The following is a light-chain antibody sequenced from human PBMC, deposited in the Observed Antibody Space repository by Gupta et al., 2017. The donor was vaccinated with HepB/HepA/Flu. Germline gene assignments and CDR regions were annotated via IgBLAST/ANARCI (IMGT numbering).Light chain of an antibody. CDR1: RSNLGSEA. Sequence: SVLTPPPSASGTPGQSVTISCSGSRSNLGSEAVHWVQHLPVTAPKFVIYSNDKRPSGVPDRFSGSKSGTSASMASSGLQAEEEADYYCAAGDDSRKGVIFGGGTKLTFL. CDR3: AAGDDSRKGVI. J-gene: IGLJ2*01. CDR2: SND. V-gene: IGLV1-44*01.